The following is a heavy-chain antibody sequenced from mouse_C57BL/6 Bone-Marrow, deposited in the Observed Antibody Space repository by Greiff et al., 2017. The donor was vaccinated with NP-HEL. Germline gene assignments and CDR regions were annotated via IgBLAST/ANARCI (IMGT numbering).Heavy chain of an antibody. CDR1: GYSITSGYY. V-gene: IGHV3-6*01. CDR3: ARDYYDYDRGFDY. CDR2: ISYDGSN. Sequence: DVKLQESGPGLVKPSQSLSLTCSVTGYSITSGYYWNWIRQFPGNKLEWMGYISYDGSNNYNPSLKNRISITRDTSKNQFFLKLNSVTTEDTATYYCARDYYDYDRGFDYWGQGTTLTVSS. D-gene: IGHD2-4*01. J-gene: IGHJ2*01.